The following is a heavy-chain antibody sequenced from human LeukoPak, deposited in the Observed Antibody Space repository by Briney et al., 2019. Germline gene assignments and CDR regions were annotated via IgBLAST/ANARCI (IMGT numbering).Heavy chain of an antibody. V-gene: IGHV1-69*04. Sequence: ASVKVSCKASGGTFSSYAISWVRQAPGQGLEWMGRIIPILGIANYAQKFQGRVTITADKSTSTAYMELSSLRSEDTGVYFCARALAGTAELDVWGKGTTVTVSS. J-gene: IGHJ6*04. CDR2: IIPILGIA. D-gene: IGHD1-1*01. CDR3: ARALAGTAELDV. CDR1: GGTFSSYA.